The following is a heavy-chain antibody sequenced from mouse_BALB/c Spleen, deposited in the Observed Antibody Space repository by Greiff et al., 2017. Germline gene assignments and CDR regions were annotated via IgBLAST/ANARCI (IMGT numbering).Heavy chain of an antibody. V-gene: IGHV7-3*02. CDR1: GFTFTDYY. J-gene: IGHJ2*01. CDR3: ARDKAITTAFDY. CDR2: IRNKANGYTT. D-gene: IGHD1-2*01. Sequence: EVKLQESGGGLVQPGGSLRLSCATSGFTFTDYYMSWVRQPPGKALEWLGFIRNKANGYTTEYSASVKGRFTISRDNSQSILYLQMNTLRAEDSATYYCARDKAITTAFDYWGQGTTLTVSS.